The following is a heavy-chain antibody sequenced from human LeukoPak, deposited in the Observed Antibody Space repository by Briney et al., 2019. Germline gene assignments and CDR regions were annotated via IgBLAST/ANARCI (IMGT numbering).Heavy chain of an antibody. V-gene: IGHV1-58*01. CDR2: IVVGSGNT. CDR3: AAGPYCSGGSCYQNWFDP. CDR1: GFTFTSSA. Sequence: ASVKVSCKASGFTFTSSAVQWVRQARGQRLEWIGWIVVGSGNTNYAQKFQERVTITRDMYTSTAYMELSSLRSEDTAVYYCAAGPYCSGGSCYQNWFDPWGQGTLVTVSS. D-gene: IGHD2-15*01. J-gene: IGHJ5*02.